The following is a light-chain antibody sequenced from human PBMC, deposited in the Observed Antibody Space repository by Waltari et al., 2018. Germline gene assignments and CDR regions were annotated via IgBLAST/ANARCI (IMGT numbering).Light chain of an antibody. CDR3: QKYSSAPRT. V-gene: IGKV1-27*01. Sequence: DIQMTQSPSSLSASVGDRVTISCRASRAISNYLAWYQQKPGKVPKLLIYAASIWQTGIPSRFSGTGSGTGFSLTISSLQPEDVATYYCQKYSSAPRTFGEGTKVEIK. CDR1: RAISNY. J-gene: IGKJ1*01. CDR2: AAS.